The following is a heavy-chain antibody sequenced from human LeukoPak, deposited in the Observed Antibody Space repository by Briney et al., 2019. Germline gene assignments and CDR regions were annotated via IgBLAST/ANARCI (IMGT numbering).Heavy chain of an antibody. V-gene: IGHV3-23*01. Sequence: GGSLRLSCAASGFTLSRYGMSWVRQAPGKGLEWVSSISGSSGSTYYADSVKGRFTISRDNSKNTLYLQMNSLRAEDTAVYYCAKDQATVVYWGQGTLVTVSS. J-gene: IGHJ4*02. CDR3: AKDQATVVY. CDR2: ISGSSGST. CDR1: GFTLSRYG. D-gene: IGHD4-23*01.